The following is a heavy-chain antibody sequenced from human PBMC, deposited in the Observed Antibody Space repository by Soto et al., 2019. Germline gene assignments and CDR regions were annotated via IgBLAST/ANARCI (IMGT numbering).Heavy chain of an antibody. CDR3: AREDITRRDFDY. CDR1: GGSFSSYY. J-gene: IGHJ4*02. D-gene: IGHD2-15*01. CDR2: IYYSGST. V-gene: IGHV4-59*01. Sequence: SETLSLTCSVSGGSFSSYYWSWIRQPPGKGLEWIGYIYYSGSTNYNPSLKSRLTMSVDTSKNQFSLKLSSVNDADTAVYYCAREDITRRDFDYWGPGTLVTVSS.